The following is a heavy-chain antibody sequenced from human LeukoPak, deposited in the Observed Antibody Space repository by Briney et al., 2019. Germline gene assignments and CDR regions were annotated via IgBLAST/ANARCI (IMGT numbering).Heavy chain of an antibody. D-gene: IGHD4-17*01. J-gene: IGHJ5*02. CDR3: ARLARGGDYEAWFDP. CDR2: IYYSGST. Sequence: SETLSLTCTVSGGSISSSSYYWGWIRQPPGKGLEWIGSIYYSGSTYYNPSLKSRVTISVDTSKNQFSLKLSSVTAADTALYYCARLARGGDYEAWFDPWGQGTLVTVSS. V-gene: IGHV4-39*01. CDR1: GGSISSSSYY.